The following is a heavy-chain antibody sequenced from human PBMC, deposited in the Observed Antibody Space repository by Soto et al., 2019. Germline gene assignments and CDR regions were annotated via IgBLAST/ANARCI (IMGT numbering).Heavy chain of an antibody. CDR2: TRKKANSYTT. Sequence: PGGSLRLSCAASGFTFSDHYMDWVRQAPGKGLEWVGRTRKKANSYTTEYAASVKGRFTISRDDSKNSLYLQMNSLKTEDTAVYYCVKLSGGYSNPTFDYWGQGTLVTVSS. V-gene: IGHV3-72*01. CDR3: VKLSGGYSNPTFDY. CDR1: GFTFSDHY. J-gene: IGHJ4*02. D-gene: IGHD5-18*01.